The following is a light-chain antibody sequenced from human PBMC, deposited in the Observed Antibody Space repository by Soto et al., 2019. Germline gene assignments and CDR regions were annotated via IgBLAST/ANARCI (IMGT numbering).Light chain of an antibody. V-gene: IGKV1-5*03. Sequence: NKISPSPSTLSGTVGDRITLTCRASQTISSWLAWYQQKPGKAPKLLIYKASTLKSGVPSRFSGSGSGTEFTLTISSLQPDDFATDYCQHYNSYSEASGQGTKVDI. CDR3: QHYNSYSEA. J-gene: IGKJ1*01. CDR1: QTISSW. CDR2: KAS.